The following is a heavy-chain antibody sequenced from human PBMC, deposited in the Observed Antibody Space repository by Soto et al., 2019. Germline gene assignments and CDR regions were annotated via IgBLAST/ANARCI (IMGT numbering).Heavy chain of an antibody. V-gene: IGHV1-18*04. CDR1: GYTFTSYG. J-gene: IGHJ6*02. D-gene: IGHD2-2*01. CDR3: ARDSPPGGVVVPPAGPFLYCYGMGV. Sequence: ASVKVSCKASGYTFTSYGISWVRQAPGQGLEWMGWISAYNGNTNYAQKLQGRVTMTTDTSTSTAYMELRSLRSDDTAVYYCARDSPPGGVVVPPAGPFLYCYGMGVCGQGTTVTVSS. CDR2: ISAYNGNT.